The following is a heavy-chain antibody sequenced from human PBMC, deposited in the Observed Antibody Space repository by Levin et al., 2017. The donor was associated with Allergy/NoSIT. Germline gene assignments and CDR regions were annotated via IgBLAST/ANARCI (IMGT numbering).Heavy chain of an antibody. D-gene: IGHD2-21*01. V-gene: IGHV4-4*07. CDR1: GGSINGYY. J-gene: IGHJ4*02. Sequence: SETLSLTCAVSGGSINGYYWSWIRQSAEKGLEWIGRIYSSWNSNYNPSLKSRVTMSVDTSKNQFSLRLTFVTVADTAVYYCARGGIEEFDYWGQGTPVIVSS. CDR2: IYSSWNS. CDR3: ARGGIEEFDY.